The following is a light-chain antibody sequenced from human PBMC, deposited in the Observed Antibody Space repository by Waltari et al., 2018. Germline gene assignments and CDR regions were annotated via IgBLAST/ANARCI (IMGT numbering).Light chain of an antibody. CDR1: QSISSW. CDR3: QQYNSYSLT. Sequence: DIQMTQSPSPLSASVGDRVTITCRASQSISSWLAWYQQKPVKTPKLLIYKASSLESAVPSRFSGSGSGTEFTLTISSLQPDDFATYYCQQYNSYSLTFGGGTKVEIK. V-gene: IGKV1-5*03. J-gene: IGKJ4*01. CDR2: KAS.